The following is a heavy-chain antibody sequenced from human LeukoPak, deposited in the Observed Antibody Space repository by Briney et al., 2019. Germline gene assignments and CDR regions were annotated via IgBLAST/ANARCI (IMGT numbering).Heavy chain of an antibody. V-gene: IGHV4-59*08. D-gene: IGHD2-8*02. J-gene: IGHJ6*03. CDR1: GGSISSYY. CDR2: IYYSGST. Sequence: SETLSLTCTVSGGSISSYYWSWIRQPPGKGLEWIGYIYYSGSTNYNPSLKSRVTISVDTSKNQFSLKLSSVTAADTAVYYCARSPPGVVSYYYYYMDVWGKGTTVTVSS. CDR3: ARSPPGVVSYYYYYMDV.